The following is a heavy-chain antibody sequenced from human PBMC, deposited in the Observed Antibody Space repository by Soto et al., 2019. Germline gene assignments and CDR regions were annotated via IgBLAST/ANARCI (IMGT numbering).Heavy chain of an antibody. D-gene: IGHD6-13*01. CDR3: ARDGAAAGNFDY. J-gene: IGHJ4*02. Sequence: ASVKVSCKASGYTFTGYYMHWVRQAPGQGLEWMRWINPNSGGTNYAQKFQGWVTMTRDTSISTAYMELSRLRSDDTAVYYCARDGAAAGNFDYWSQGTLVTVSS. V-gene: IGHV1-2*04. CDR1: GYTFTGYY. CDR2: INPNSGGT.